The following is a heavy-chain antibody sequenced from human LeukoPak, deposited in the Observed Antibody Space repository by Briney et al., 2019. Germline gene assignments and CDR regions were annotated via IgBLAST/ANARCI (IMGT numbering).Heavy chain of an antibody. J-gene: IGHJ4*02. CDR2: ISAYNGNT. D-gene: IGHD2-2*01. CDR1: GYTFTSYG. CDR3: ATLVVPAAKRGV. V-gene: IGHV1-18*01. Sequence: ASVKVSCKASGYTFTSYGISWVRQAPGQGLEWMGWISAYNGNTNYAQKLQDRIIMTEDTSTGTTYVELGSLTSDDTAIYYCATLVVPAAKRGVWGQGTLVTVSS.